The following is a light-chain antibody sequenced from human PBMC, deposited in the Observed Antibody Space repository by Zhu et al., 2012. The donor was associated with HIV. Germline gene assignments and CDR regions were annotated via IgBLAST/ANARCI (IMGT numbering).Light chain of an antibody. CDR1: PGVSSYY. Sequence: IVLTQSPATLSLSPGERAALSCRASPGVSSYYLAWYQQKPGQPPRLLIHGASNRATGIPDRFSGSGSGLTSPSPSADWSLKILQCISVQQYGSSPYTFGQGTKLEIK. CDR3: QQYGSSPYT. J-gene: IGKJ2*01. CDR2: GAS. V-gene: IGKV3-20*01.